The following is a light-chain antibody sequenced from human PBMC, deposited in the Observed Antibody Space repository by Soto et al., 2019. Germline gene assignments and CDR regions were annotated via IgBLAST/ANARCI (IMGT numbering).Light chain of an antibody. CDR1: QSVSNN. CDR3: QQHSNWPPIT. Sequence: ELVMTQSPATLSVSPGERVTLSCRASQSVSNNLVWYQQKPGQAPRLLMYGSSIRATGIPARFSGSGSGTEFTLTISSLQSEDFAVYYCQQHSNWPPITFGQGTRLEIK. V-gene: IGKV3-15*01. J-gene: IGKJ5*01. CDR2: GSS.